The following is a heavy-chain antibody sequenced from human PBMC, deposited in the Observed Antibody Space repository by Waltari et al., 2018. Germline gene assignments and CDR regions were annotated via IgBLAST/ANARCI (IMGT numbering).Heavy chain of an antibody. Sequence: QVQLVESGGGVVQPGRSLRLSCAASGVTFSNYGMHWVRQAPGKGLEWMAIISYDGSNKYYADSVKGRFSISRDNSKNTLYLQMNSLRVEDTAVYNCAKDGYGSGSYIDNWGQGTLVTVSS. CDR3: AKDGYGSGSYIDN. J-gene: IGHJ4*02. CDR1: GVTFSNYG. V-gene: IGHV3-30*18. CDR2: ISYDGSNK. D-gene: IGHD3-10*01.